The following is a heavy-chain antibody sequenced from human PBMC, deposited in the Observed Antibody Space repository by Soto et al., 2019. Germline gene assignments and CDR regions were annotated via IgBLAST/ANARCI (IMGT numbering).Heavy chain of an antibody. J-gene: IGHJ5*02. CDR2: LYYSRSA. V-gene: IGHV4-59*12. CDR1: GDSISSYY. D-gene: IGHD6-6*01. Sequence: SETLSLTCAVSGDSISSYYCMWIRQPPGKGLESIGYLYYSRSANYNPSLKSRVTISVDTSTNQCSLKLSSVTAADTAVYYCARERPDGARLDPWGQGTLVTVSS. CDR3: ARERPDGARLDP.